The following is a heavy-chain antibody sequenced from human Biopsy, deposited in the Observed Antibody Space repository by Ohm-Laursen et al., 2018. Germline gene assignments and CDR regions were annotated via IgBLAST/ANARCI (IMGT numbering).Heavy chain of an antibody. CDR3: TRATNSTGWPYYYFYGMDI. V-gene: IGHV4-59*01. CDR2: VYYSGTT. J-gene: IGHJ6*02. CDR1: GGSISSDW. D-gene: IGHD2/OR15-2a*01. Sequence: TLSLTCTVFGGSISSDWWSWLPQTPGQGLEWIGYVYYSGTTTYNPSLRSRVTTSVDTSMNQISLRLQSVTAADTAIYYCTRATNSTGWPYYYFYGMDIWGQGTTVTVSS.